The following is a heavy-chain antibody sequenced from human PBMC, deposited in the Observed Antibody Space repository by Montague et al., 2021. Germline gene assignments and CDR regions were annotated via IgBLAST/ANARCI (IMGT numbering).Heavy chain of an antibody. J-gene: IGHJ4*02. V-gene: IGHV6-1*01. CDR3: AREGVGDLLFSFDS. D-gene: IGHD3-10*01. Sequence: CAISGDSVSNNNAAWNWFRESPSRGLEWLGRTYYRSTWYTDYAVSVKGRIAINPDTSKNQFSLQLNSVTPEDTAVYYCAREGVGDLLFSFDSWGQGTLVTVSS. CDR1: GDSVSNNNAA. CDR2: TYYRSTWYT.